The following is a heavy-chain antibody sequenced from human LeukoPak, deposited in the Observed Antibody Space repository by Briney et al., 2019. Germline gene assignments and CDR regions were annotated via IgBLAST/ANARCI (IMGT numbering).Heavy chain of an antibody. V-gene: IGHV3-15*01. CDR2: IKSKTDGGTT. CDR3: TREAVTANGYFDY. D-gene: IGHD2-21*02. CDR1: GYTFSNAW. Sequence: GGSLRLSCAASGYTFSNAWMTWVRQAPGKGLEWVGRIKSKTDGGTTDYAAPVKGRFTISRDDSKNTLYLQMNSLKTEDTAVYYCTREAVTANGYFDYWGQGTLVTVSS. J-gene: IGHJ4*02.